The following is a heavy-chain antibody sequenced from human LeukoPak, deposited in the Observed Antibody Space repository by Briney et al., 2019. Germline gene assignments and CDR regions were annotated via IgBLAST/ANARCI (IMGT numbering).Heavy chain of an antibody. CDR2: IFPSDSDT. Sequence: GESLKISCKGSGYSSTSYWIAWLRQMPGKGLEWMGIIFPSDSDTRYSPSFQGQVTISADKSINTAYLQWSSLKASDTAMYYCARRKDGYNSLDYWGQGTLVTVSS. V-gene: IGHV5-51*01. CDR3: ARRKDGYNSLDY. J-gene: IGHJ4*02. CDR1: GYSSTSYW. D-gene: IGHD5-24*01.